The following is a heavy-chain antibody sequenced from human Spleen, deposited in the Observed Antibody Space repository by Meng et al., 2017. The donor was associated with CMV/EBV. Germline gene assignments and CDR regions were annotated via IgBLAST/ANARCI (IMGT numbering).Heavy chain of an antibody. CDR2: ISGSGGST. J-gene: IGHJ4*02. Sequence: GGSLRLSCAASGFTFSSYAMSWVRQAPGKGLEWVSVISGSGGSTYYADSVKGRFTISRDNSQNTVYLQMNSLRAEDTAVYYCARSPTRLFQDYWGQGTLVTVSS. CDR3: ARSPTRLFQDY. CDR1: GFTFSSYA. D-gene: IGHD2/OR15-2a*01. V-gene: IGHV3-23*01.